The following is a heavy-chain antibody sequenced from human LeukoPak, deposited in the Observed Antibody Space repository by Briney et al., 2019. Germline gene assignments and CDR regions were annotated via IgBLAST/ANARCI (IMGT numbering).Heavy chain of an antibody. J-gene: IGHJ4*02. CDR1: GFTFSSFG. CDR3: ARAGLIRFDY. V-gene: IGHV3-23*01. CDR2: ISGSDAGT. Sequence: GGSLRLSCAASGFTFSSFGMRWVRQAPGKGLEWVSAISGSDAGTYYADSVKGRFTISRDNSKNTLYLQMNSLRAEDTAVHYCARAGLIRFDYWGQGTLVTVSS. D-gene: IGHD2-21*01.